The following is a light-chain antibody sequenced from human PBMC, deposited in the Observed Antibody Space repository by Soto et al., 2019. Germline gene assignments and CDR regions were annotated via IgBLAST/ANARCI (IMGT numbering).Light chain of an antibody. CDR2: GAS. V-gene: IGKV3-20*01. CDR3: QQYAKSAIT. CDR1: QSVSSNY. J-gene: IGKJ5*01. Sequence: EVVLCKSPGTLTLSQGERATLSCRASQSVSSNYLGWYQQKPGQAPRLLIYGASSRATGIPDRFSGTGSETDFTLTINRLEPEDFAVYYCQQYAKSAITFGQGTRLEIK.